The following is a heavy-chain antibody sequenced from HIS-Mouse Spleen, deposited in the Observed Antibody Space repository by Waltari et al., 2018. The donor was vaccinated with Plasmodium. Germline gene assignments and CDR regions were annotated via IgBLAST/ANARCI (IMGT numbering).Heavy chain of an antibody. CDR1: GYTFTGYY. Sequence: QVQLVQSGAEVKKPGASVKVSCKASGYTFTGYYMHWVRQAPGQGLEWMGWINPNSGGTNYAQKVQGRGTMTRDTSISTAYMELSRRRSDDTAVYYCARVLGYKAAAGTFVEYFQHWGQGTLVTVSS. CDR2: INPNSGGT. CDR3: ARVLGYKAAAGTFVEYFQH. D-gene: IGHD6-13*01. V-gene: IGHV1-2*02. J-gene: IGHJ1*01.